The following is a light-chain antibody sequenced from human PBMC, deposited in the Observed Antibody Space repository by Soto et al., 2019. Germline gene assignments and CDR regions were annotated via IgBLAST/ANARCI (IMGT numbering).Light chain of an antibody. CDR2: DVS. J-gene: IGLJ2*01. V-gene: IGLV2-14*01. CDR1: SSDVGGYNY. CDR3: SSYTSSNCVL. Sequence: QSALTQPASVSGSPGQSITISCTGTSSDVGGYNYVSWYQQYPGKAPKVMIYDVSNRPSGVSNRFSGSKSGNTASLTISGLQTEDEADYYCSSYTSSNCVLLGGGTKLTVL.